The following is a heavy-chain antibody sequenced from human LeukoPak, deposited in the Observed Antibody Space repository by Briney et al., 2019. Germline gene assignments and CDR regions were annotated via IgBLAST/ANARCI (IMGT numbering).Heavy chain of an antibody. D-gene: IGHD3-3*01. J-gene: IGHJ5*02. CDR1: GFTFDDYA. Sequence: GGSLRLSCVASGFTFDDYAMHWVRQAPGKGLEWVSGISWNSGSMGYADSVKGRFTISRDNAKNSLYLQMNSLRAEDTAVYYCARAVLRFPNWFDPWGQGTLVTVSS. V-gene: IGHV3-9*01. CDR2: ISWNSGSM. CDR3: ARAVLRFPNWFDP.